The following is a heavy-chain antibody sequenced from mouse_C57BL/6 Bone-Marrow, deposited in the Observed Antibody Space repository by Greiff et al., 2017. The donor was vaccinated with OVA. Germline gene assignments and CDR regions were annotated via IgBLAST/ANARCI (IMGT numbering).Heavy chain of an antibody. D-gene: IGHD1-1*01. V-gene: IGHV1-64*01. CDR3: ARSGYYYGSSSFAY. J-gene: IGHJ3*01. CDR2: IHPNSGST. Sequence: VKLQQPGAELVKPGASVKLSCKASGYTFTSYWMHWVKQRPGQGLEWIGMIHPNSGSTNYNEKFKSKATLTVDKSSSTAYMQLSSLTSEDSAVYYCARSGYYYGSSSFAYWGQGTLVTVSA. CDR1: GYTFTSYW.